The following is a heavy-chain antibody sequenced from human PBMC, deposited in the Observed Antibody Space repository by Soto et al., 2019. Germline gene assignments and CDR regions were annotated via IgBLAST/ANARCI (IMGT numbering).Heavy chain of an antibody. V-gene: IGHV3-11*06. CDR1: GVTCSDYD. CDR2: ISSSTSDT. CDR3: ARGSSSYSHGMDV. J-gene: IGHJ6*02. D-gene: IGHD6-13*01. Sequence: QVQLVESGGGLVKPGGSLRLSCAASGVTCSDYDMRWIRQAPGKGLEWVSYISSSTSDTNYADSVKGRCTISRDNAKNSLYLQMNSLRAEDTAVYYCARGSSSYSHGMDVWGQGTPVTVS.